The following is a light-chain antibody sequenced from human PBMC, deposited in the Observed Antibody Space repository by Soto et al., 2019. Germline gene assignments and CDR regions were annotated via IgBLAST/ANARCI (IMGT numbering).Light chain of an antibody. CDR1: SSNIGSNY. Sequence: QSVLTQPPSASGTPGQRVTISCSGSSSNIGSNYVSWYQQLPGTAPKLLIYSNNQRPSGVPDRFSGSKSGTSASLAISGLRSEDEADYYCAAWDDSLSGLWVFGGGTKLTVL. J-gene: IGLJ3*02. CDR3: AAWDDSLSGLWV. CDR2: SNN. V-gene: IGLV1-47*02.